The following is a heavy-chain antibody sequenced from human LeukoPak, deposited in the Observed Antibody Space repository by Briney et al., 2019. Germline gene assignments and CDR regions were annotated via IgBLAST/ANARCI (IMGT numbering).Heavy chain of an antibody. D-gene: IGHD3-9*01. CDR3: AKGRWGLTINNFDI. J-gene: IGHJ3*02. CDR1: GFTFSSYA. CDR2: FSGSGGST. V-gene: IGHV3-23*01. Sequence: GGSLRLSCAASGFTFSSYAMSWVRQAPGKGLECISGFSGSGGSTHYADSVKGRFTIYRDNSKNTLYLQMNSLGGEDTAVYYCAKGRWGLTINNFDIWGQGRMVTVSS.